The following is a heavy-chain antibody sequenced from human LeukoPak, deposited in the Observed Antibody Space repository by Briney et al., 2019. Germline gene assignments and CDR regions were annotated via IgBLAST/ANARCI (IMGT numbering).Heavy chain of an antibody. CDR2: INPSGGST. CDR1: GYTFTSYY. Sequence: ASVKVSCKASGYTFTSYYMHWVRQAPGQGPEWMGIINPSGGSTSYAQKFQGRVTMTRDTSTSTVYMELSSLRSEDTAVYYCARVPNTAMVPMTYYYYGMDVWGQGTTVTVSS. J-gene: IGHJ6*02. V-gene: IGHV1-46*01. D-gene: IGHD5-18*01. CDR3: ARVPNTAMVPMTYYYYGMDV.